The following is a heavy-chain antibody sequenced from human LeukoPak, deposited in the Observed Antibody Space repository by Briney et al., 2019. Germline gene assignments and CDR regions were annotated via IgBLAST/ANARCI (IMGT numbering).Heavy chain of an antibody. D-gene: IGHD5-12*01. J-gene: IGHJ4*02. V-gene: IGHV3-23*01. Sequence: GSLRLSCAASRFTFSSYAMSWVRQAPGKGLEWVSAISGSGGVTYYADSVKGRFTISRDNSNNTLYLQMNSLRAEDTAVYYCARGPSGYHNTGGQGTLVTVSS. CDR2: ISGSGGVT. CDR3: ARGPSGYHNT. CDR1: RFTFSSYA.